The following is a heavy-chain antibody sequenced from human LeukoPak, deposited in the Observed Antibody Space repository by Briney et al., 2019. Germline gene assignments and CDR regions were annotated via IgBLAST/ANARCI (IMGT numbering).Heavy chain of an antibody. V-gene: IGHV3-30*02. J-gene: IGHJ5*02. CDR2: IRNDGSNE. CDR1: GFTFSDYG. D-gene: IGHD2-15*01. CDR3: AKGGSASHNWLDP. Sequence: PGGSLRLSCAASGFTFSDYGMHWVRQAPGKGLEWVAFIRNDGSNEYYPDSVKGRFTISRDNSRNTLYLQMNSLRPEDTAVYYWAKGGSASHNWLDPWGQGTLVTVSS.